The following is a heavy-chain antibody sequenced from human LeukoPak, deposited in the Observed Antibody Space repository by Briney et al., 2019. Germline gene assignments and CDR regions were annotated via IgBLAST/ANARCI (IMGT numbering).Heavy chain of an antibody. CDR2: IIAIFGTA. J-gene: IGHJ4*02. D-gene: IGHD2-2*01. V-gene: IGHV1-69*05. Sequence: SVKVSCKASGGTFSSHAISWVRQAPGQGLEWMGGIIAIFGTANYAQKFQGRVTITTDESTSTAYMELSSLRSEDTAVYYCARGYDCSSTSCWRTSFDYWGQGTLVTVSS. CDR1: GGTFSSHA. CDR3: ARGYDCSSTSCWRTSFDY.